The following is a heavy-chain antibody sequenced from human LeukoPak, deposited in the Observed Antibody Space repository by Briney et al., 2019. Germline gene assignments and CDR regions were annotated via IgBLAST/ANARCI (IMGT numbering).Heavy chain of an antibody. CDR3: VRDFKDLGQ. CDR2: ISTDGKTT. V-gene: IGHV3-74*01. J-gene: IGHJ4*02. CDR1: GFTFSSYW. Sequence: GGSLRLSCAASGFTFSSYWMHWVRQAPGKGLVWISCISTDGKTTRHADSVKGRFTISRDNSKNTLYLQMSRLRVDDTAVYYCVRDFKDLGQWGQETLLTVSS. D-gene: IGHD7-27*01.